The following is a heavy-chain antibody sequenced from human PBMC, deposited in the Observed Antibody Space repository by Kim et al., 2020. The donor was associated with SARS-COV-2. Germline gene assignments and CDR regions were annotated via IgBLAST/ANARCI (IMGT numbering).Heavy chain of an antibody. D-gene: IGHD1-1*01. Sequence: NYCLDSLKARFAISRDNAKNSLHLQMDSLAAEDTAIYYCARGTIGTPGTDYWGQGTLVTVSS. V-gene: IGHV3-7*03. J-gene: IGHJ4*02. CDR3: ARGTIGTPGTDY. CDR2: N.